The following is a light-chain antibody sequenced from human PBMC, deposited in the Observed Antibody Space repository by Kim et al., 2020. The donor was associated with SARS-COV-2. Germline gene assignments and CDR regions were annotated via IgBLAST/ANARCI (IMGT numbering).Light chain of an antibody. CDR2: GAS. J-gene: IGKJ2*01. CDR3: QQYDNWLRT. Sequence: EIVMTQSPATLSVSPGGRATLSCRASQSVTSNLAWYQQKPGQAPRLLIYGASTRATGIPARFSGSGSGTEFTLTISSLQSEDFAVYYCQQYDNWLRTFGQGTKLEI. V-gene: IGKV3-15*01. CDR1: QSVTSN.